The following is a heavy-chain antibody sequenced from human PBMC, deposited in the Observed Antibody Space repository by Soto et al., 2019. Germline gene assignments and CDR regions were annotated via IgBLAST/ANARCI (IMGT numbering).Heavy chain of an antibody. D-gene: IGHD6-13*01. Sequence: GGSLRLSCAASGFTFSSYGMHWVRQAPGKGLEWVAVISYDGSNKYYADSVKGRFTISRDNSKNTLYLQMNSLRAEDTVVYYCAKVGAAAGNHYYYGMDVWGQGTTVTVSS. V-gene: IGHV3-30*18. CDR1: GFTFSSYG. CDR3: AKVGAAAGNHYYYGMDV. CDR2: ISYDGSNK. J-gene: IGHJ6*02.